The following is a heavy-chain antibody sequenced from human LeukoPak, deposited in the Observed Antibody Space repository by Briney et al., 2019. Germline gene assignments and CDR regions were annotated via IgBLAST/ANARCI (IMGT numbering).Heavy chain of an antibody. Sequence: GGSLRLSCAASGFTFSSYSMNWVRQAPGKGLEWVSSISSSSSYIYYADSVKGRFTISRDNAKNSLYLQMNSLRAEGTAVYYCARDRSPVLLWFGESYYYYGMDVWGQGTTVTVSS. V-gene: IGHV3-21*01. J-gene: IGHJ6*02. D-gene: IGHD3-10*01. CDR3: ARDRSPVLLWFGESYYYYGMDV. CDR1: GFTFSSYS. CDR2: ISSSSSYI.